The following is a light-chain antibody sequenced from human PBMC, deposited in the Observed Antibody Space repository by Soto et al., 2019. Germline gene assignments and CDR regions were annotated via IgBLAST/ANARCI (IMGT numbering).Light chain of an antibody. J-gene: IGKJ4*01. Sequence: DIVMTQSPDSLAVSLGERATINCKSSRSVLYSPNNKNYLAWYQQKPGQPPRLLINWASTRESGVPDRFSGSGSGTECTLTISSLQAEDVAVYYCQQYYSLFLTFGGGTKVEIK. CDR1: RSVLYSPNNKNY. V-gene: IGKV4-1*01. CDR2: WAS. CDR3: QQYYSLFLT.